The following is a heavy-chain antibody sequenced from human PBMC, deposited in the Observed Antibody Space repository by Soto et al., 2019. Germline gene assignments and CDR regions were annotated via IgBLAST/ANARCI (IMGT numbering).Heavy chain of an antibody. J-gene: IGHJ4*02. V-gene: IGHV4-31*02. CDR3: ASGHDVYKVRY. Sequence: QVQLQESGPGLVKPSQTLSLICTVSGGSISRGVDGSYWTWIRQQPGKGLEWVAYISYTGTTYYNPSLNGRPTIPVDTSENHFSLELTSVTAAATAMYFCASGHDVYKVRYWGPGIVVTVSS. D-gene: IGHD1-1*01. CDR2: ISYTGTT. CDR1: GGSISRGVDGSY.